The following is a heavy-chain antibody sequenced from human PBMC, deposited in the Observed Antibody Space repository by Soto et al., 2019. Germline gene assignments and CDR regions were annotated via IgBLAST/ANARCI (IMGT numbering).Heavy chain of an antibody. J-gene: IGHJ5*02. Sequence: ASVKVSCKASGYTFTSYGTSWVRQAPGQGLEWMGWISAYNGNTNYAQKLQGRVTMTTDTSTSTAYMELRSLRPDDTAVYYCARLNTIFGVVILNWFDPWGQGTLVTVSS. CDR2: ISAYNGNT. CDR1: GYTFTSYG. V-gene: IGHV1-18*01. CDR3: ARLNTIFGVVILNWFDP. D-gene: IGHD3-3*01.